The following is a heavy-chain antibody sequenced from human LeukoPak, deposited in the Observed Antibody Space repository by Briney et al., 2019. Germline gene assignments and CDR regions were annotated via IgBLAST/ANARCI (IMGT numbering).Heavy chain of an antibody. CDR3: ARAIPPEDY. CDR1: GFTFSSYS. CDR2: IKQDGSEK. J-gene: IGHJ4*02. Sequence: GGSLRLSCAASGFTFSSYSMNWVRQAPGKGLEWVANIKQDGSEKYYVDSVKGRFTISRDNAKNSLYLQMNSLRAEDTAVYYCARAIPPEDYWGQGTLVTVSS. V-gene: IGHV3-7*01.